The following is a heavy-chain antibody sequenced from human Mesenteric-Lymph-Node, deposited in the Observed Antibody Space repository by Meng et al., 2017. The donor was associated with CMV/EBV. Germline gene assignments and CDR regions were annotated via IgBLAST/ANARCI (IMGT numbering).Heavy chain of an antibody. CDR2: INDRGTT. D-gene: IGHD6-19*01. CDR3: ARDSVAGSGLDY. V-gene: IGHV4-34*09. J-gene: IGHJ4*02. Sequence: LTCAGYGGSFSGYYWSWIRQHPGKGLEWIGYINDRGTTDSNPSLKSRVTISVDTSKNQFSLKLSSVTAADTAVYYCARDSVAGSGLDYWGQGTLVTVSS. CDR1: GGSFSGYY.